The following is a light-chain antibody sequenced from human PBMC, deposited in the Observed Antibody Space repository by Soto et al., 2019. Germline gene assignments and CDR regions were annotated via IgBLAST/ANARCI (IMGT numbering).Light chain of an antibody. CDR3: QQYGISPLT. CDR1: QSVSSSY. J-gene: IGKJ4*01. CDR2: GAS. Sequence: ILLTQTPGTLSLSPGERATLSCRASQSVSSSYLAWYQQNPGQAPRLLIYGASSRATGIPDRFSGSGSGTDFTLTISRLEPEDFAVYYCQQYGISPLTFGGGAIVHIK. V-gene: IGKV3-20*01.